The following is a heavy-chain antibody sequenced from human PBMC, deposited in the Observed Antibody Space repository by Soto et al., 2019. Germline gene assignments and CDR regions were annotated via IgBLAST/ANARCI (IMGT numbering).Heavy chain of an antibody. CDR1: GYTFTSYG. V-gene: IGHV1-18*01. D-gene: IGHD6-6*01. CDR2: ISAYNGNT. J-gene: IGHJ4*02. CDR3: ARVRARPFFPSYYFDY. Sequence: ASVKVSCKASGYTFTSYGISWVRQAPGQGLEWMGWISAYNGNTNYAQKLQGRVTMTTDTSTSTAYMELRSLRSDDTAVYYCARVRARPFFPSYYFDYWGQGTLVTVSS.